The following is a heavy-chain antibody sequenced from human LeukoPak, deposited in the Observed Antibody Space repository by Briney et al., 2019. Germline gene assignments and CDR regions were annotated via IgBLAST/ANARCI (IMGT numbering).Heavy chain of an antibody. D-gene: IGHD6-13*01. Sequence: SETLSLTCAVYGGSFSGYYWSWIRQPPGKGLEWIGEINHSGSTNYNPSLKSRVTISVDTSRNQFSLKLSSVTAADTAVYYCASSPIAGMFDPWGQGTLVTVSS. CDR3: ASSPIAGMFDP. CDR2: INHSGST. CDR1: GGSFSGYY. J-gene: IGHJ5*02. V-gene: IGHV4-34*01.